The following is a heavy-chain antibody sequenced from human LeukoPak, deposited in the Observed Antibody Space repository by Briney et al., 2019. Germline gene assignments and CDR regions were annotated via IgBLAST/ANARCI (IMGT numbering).Heavy chain of an antibody. Sequence: SQTLSLTCTVSGGSISSGGYYWSWIRQHPGKGLEWIGYIYYSGSTYYNPSLKSRVTISVDTSKNQFSLKLRSVTAADTAVYYCARWIRGFNTNWFDPWGQGTLVTVSS. CDR3: ARWIRGFNTNWFDP. CDR1: GGSISSGGYY. D-gene: IGHD5-12*01. V-gene: IGHV4-31*03. J-gene: IGHJ5*02. CDR2: IYYSGST.